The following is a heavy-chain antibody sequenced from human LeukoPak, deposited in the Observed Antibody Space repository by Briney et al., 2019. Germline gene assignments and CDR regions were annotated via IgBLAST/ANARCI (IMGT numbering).Heavy chain of an antibody. J-gene: IGHJ3*02. CDR2: ISAYNGNT. Sequence: ASVKVSCKASGYTFTSYGISWVRQAPGQGLEWMGWISAYNGNTNYGQKLQGRVTMATDTSTSTAYMELRSLRSDDTAVYYCARISMGGQAFDIWGQGTMVTVSS. CDR3: ARISMGGQAFDI. V-gene: IGHV1-18*01. D-gene: IGHD3-10*01. CDR1: GYTFTSYG.